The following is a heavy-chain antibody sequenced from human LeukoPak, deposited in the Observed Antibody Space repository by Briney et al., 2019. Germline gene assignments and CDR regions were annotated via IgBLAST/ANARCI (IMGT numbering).Heavy chain of an antibody. CDR1: GGSISSGSYY. D-gene: IGHD4-17*01. CDR3: ARVFDREDDYGDYRPDNWFDP. Sequence: PSETLSLTCTVSGGSISSGSYYWSWIRQPAGKGLEWIGRIYTSGSTNYNPSLKSRVTISVDTSKNQFSLKLSSVTAADTAVYYCARVFDREDDYGDYRPDNWFDPWGQGTLVTVSS. V-gene: IGHV4-61*02. J-gene: IGHJ5*02. CDR2: IYTSGST.